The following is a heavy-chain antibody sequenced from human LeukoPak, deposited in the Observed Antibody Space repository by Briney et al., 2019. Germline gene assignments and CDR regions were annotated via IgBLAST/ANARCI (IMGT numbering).Heavy chain of an antibody. J-gene: IGHJ4*02. CDR2: IYHSGST. CDR1: DGSISSGGYY. Sequence: SETLSLTCTVSDGSISSGGYYWSWIRQPPGKGLEWIGYIYHSGSTYYNPSLKSRILFSVDTSQNQFSLKLNSVTAADTAVYYCVREILYCSGGSCYRGPFDNWGQGTLVTVSS. V-gene: IGHV4-30-2*05. CDR3: VREILYCSGGSCYRGPFDN. D-gene: IGHD2-15*01.